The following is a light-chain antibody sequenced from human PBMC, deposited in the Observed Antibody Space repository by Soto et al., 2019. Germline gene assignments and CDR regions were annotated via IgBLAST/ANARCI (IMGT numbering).Light chain of an antibody. CDR3: QQYGSSPFN. Sequence: VLTQSPATLSLSAGERAVLSCRASQSVSLDYLAWYQHKPGQVPRLLISGASSRATGVPDRFSGNGSGTDFTLTISRLEPEDFALYYCQQYGSSPFNFGPGTKVDIK. CDR2: GAS. J-gene: IGKJ3*01. V-gene: IGKV3-20*01. CDR1: QSVSLDY.